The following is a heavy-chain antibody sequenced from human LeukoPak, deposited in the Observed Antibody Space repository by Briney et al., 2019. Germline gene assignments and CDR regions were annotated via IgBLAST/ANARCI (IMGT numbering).Heavy chain of an antibody. D-gene: IGHD3-22*01. J-gene: IGHJ4*02. Sequence: GGSLRLSCAASGFSFRSYAMNWVRQAPGKGLEWVSTISGSGGITYYADSVKGRFTISRDNSKNTLYLQMNSLRAEDTAVYYCAKGATYYYDSSGYFDYWGQGTLVTVSS. CDR3: AKGATYYYDSSGYFDY. CDR1: GFSFRSYA. CDR2: ISGSGGIT. V-gene: IGHV3-23*01.